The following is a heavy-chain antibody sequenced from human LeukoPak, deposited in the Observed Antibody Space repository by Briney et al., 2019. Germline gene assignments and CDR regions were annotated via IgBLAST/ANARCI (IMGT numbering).Heavy chain of an antibody. Sequence: GGSLRLSCAASGFTFSSCGMHWVRQSPGKGLEWVTFIRYDGSNKYYADSVKGRFTISRDNSKNTLYLQMNSLRAEDTAVYYCAKDVSMVRGPHFSGFDYWGQGTLVTVSS. D-gene: IGHD3-10*01. V-gene: IGHV3-30*02. J-gene: IGHJ4*02. CDR2: IRYDGSNK. CDR1: GFTFSSCG. CDR3: AKDVSMVRGPHFSGFDY.